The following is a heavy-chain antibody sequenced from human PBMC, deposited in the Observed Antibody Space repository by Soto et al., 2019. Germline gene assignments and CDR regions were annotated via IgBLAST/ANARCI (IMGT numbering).Heavy chain of an antibody. CDR2: ISGSGGST. CDR3: AKDQNQFALIGYCSSTSCHDXFDI. V-gene: IGHV3-23*01. D-gene: IGHD2-2*01. J-gene: IGHJ3*02. Sequence: PGGSLRLSCAASGFTFSSYAMSWVRQAPGKGLEWVSAISGSGGSTYYADSVKGRFTISRDNSKNTLYLQMNSLRAEDTAVYYCAKDQNQFALIGYCSSTSCHDXFDIWGQGTMVTVSS. CDR1: GFTFSSYA.